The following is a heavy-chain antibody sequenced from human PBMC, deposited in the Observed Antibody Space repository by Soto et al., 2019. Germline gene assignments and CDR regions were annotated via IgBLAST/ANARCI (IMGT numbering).Heavy chain of an antibody. CDR2: IYYSGST. D-gene: IGHD2-2*01. Sequence: SETLSLTCTVSGGSISSYYWSWIRQPPGKGLEWIGYIYYSGSTNYNPSLKSRVTISVDTSKNQFSLKLSSVAAADTAVYYCARVPVVPAAMEYYYYMDVWGKGTTVTVSS. CDR1: GGSISSYY. CDR3: ARVPVVPAAMEYYYYMDV. V-gene: IGHV4-59*01. J-gene: IGHJ6*03.